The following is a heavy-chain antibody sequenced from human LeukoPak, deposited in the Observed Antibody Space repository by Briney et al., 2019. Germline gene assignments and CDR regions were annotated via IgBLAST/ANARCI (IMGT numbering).Heavy chain of an antibody. V-gene: IGHV5-51*01. CDR2: IYPGDSDT. Sequence: PGESLKISCKGSGYRFTNYWIGWVRQMSGQGLEWMGIIYPGDSDTRYSPSFQGQVTISADKSINTAYLQWNSLKASDTAMYFCARVDTVTVTHIQYWGQGTLVTVSS. CDR1: GYRFTNYW. D-gene: IGHD5-18*01. J-gene: IGHJ4*02. CDR3: ARVDTVTVTHIQY.